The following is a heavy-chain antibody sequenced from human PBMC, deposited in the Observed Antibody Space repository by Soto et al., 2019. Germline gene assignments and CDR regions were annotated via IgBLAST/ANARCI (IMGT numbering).Heavy chain of an antibody. CDR2: IIPIFGTA. D-gene: IGHD3-9*01. Sequence: SVKVSCKASGGTFSSYAISWVRQAPGQGLEWMGGIIPIFGTANYAQKSQGRVTITADESTSTAYMELSSLRSEDTAVYYCAGYFINRYYYYYGMDVWGQGTTVTVSS. CDR1: GGTFSSYA. V-gene: IGHV1-69*13. J-gene: IGHJ6*02. CDR3: AGYFINRYYYYYGMDV.